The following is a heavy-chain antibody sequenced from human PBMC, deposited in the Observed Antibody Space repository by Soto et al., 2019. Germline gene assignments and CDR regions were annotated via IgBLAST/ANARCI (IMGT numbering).Heavy chain of an antibody. Sequence: PSETLSLTCTVSGGSISSSSYYWGWIRQPPGKGLEWIGSIYYSGSTYYNPSLKSRVTISVDTSKNQFSLKLSSVTAADTAVYYCHLFGELLNLFDYWGQGTLVTVYS. CDR2: IYYSGST. D-gene: IGHD3-10*02. V-gene: IGHV4-39*01. CDR1: GGSISSSSYY. CDR3: HLFGELLNLFDY. J-gene: IGHJ4*02.